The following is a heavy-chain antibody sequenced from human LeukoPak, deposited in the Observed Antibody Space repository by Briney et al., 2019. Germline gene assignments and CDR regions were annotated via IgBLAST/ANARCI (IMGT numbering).Heavy chain of an antibody. J-gene: IGHJ5*02. V-gene: IGHV1-18*01. CDR3: ARDSCSSSSSCYIYWFDP. D-gene: IGHD2-2*02. CDR2: ISGYNGNT. Sequence: ASVKVSCKASGYTFTSYGISWVRQAPGQGLEWMGWISGYNGNTKYAQKVEGRVTMTTDTSTSTAYMELRSLGSDDTAVYYCARDSCSSSSSCYIYWFDPWGQGTLVTVSS. CDR1: GYTFTSYG.